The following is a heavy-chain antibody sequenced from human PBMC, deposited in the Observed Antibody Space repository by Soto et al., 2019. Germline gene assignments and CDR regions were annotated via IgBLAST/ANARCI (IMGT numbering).Heavy chain of an antibody. CDR2: LSGSGGST. CDR1: GFTFSSYA. J-gene: IGHJ4*02. Sequence: EVQLLESGGGLVQPGGSLRLSCAASGFTFSSYAMSWVRQAPGKGLEWVSALSGSGGSTYYADAVKGRFTISRDNSKNTLYLPMNSLRAEDTAVYYCAKDPFYDDSSCYYVDYWGQGTLVTVSS. D-gene: IGHD3-22*01. CDR3: AKDPFYDDSSCYYVDY. V-gene: IGHV3-23*01.